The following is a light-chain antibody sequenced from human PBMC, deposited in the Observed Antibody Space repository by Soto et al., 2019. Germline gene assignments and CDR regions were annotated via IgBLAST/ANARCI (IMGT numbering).Light chain of an antibody. CDR2: DVS. V-gene: IGLV2-14*01. Sequence: QSALTQPASVSGSPGQSITISCTGTSSDVGGYNYVSWYQQHPGKAPKLMIYDVSNRPSGVSNRVSGSNSGNTASLTISGLQAEDEADYYCSSYTTSSTSHVVFGGGTKLTVL. CDR3: SSYTTSSTSHVV. J-gene: IGLJ2*01. CDR1: SSDVGGYNY.